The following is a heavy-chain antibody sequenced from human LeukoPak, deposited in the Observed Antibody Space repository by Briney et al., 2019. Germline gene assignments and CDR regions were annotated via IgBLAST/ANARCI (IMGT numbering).Heavy chain of an antibody. CDR1: GFTFGDYA. J-gene: IGHJ4*02. V-gene: IGHV3-49*03. CDR3: TIEDCTNGVCYTLFDY. Sequence: PGRSLRLSCTASGFTFGDYAMSWFRQAPGKGLEWVGFIRSKAYGGTTEYAASVKGRFTNSRDDSKSIAYLQMNSLKTEDTAVYYCTIEDCTNGVCYTLFDYWGQGTLVTVSS. CDR2: IRSKAYGGTT. D-gene: IGHD2-8*01.